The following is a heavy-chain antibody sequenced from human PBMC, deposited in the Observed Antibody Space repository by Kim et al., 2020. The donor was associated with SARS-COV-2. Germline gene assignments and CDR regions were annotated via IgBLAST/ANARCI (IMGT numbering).Heavy chain of an antibody. CDR2: T. J-gene: IGHJ4*02. D-gene: IGHD5-18*01. V-gene: IGHV3-66*01. CDR3: ARDTPTMATIY. Sequence: TSYADTVKSRFTISTDKSKNTLNLQVNSLRTGDTAVYYCARDTPTMATIYWGQGTLVTVSS.